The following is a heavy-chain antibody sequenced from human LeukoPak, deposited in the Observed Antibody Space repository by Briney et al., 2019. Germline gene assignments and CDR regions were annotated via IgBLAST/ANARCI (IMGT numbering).Heavy chain of an antibody. CDR1: GFTFTNYA. CDR3: AKQVVRSGSYIDF. V-gene: IGHV3-23*01. Sequence: PGGSLRLSCVASGFTFTNYAMSWVRQAPGKGLEWVSVISGGGGTTYYADSVKGRFTISRDDSKNTLYLHMNSLRAEDTAVYYCAKQVVRSGSYIDFWGQGTLVTVSS. J-gene: IGHJ4*02. D-gene: IGHD1-26*01. CDR2: ISGGGGTT.